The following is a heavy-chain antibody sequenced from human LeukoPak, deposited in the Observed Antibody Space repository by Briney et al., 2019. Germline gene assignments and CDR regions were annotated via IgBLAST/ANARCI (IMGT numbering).Heavy chain of an antibody. Sequence: SETLSLTCTVPGGSVSSVSYYWSWIRQPPGKGLEWIGYIYYSGSTNYNPSLKSRVTMSVDTSKNQFSLRLSSVTAADTAVYYCARDRYTINWFDPWGQGTLVTVSP. CDR2: IYYSGST. CDR1: GGSVSSVSYY. J-gene: IGHJ5*02. CDR3: ARDRYTINWFDP. V-gene: IGHV4-61*01. D-gene: IGHD2-2*02.